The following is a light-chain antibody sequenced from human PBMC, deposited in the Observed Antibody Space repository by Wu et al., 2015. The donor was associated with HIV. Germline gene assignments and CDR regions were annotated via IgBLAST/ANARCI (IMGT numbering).Light chain of an antibody. CDR1: QNVEND. Sequence: DIVVTQSPATLSVSPGERATLYCRTSQNVENDLVWYQTKTWPASEALHLRCFHQGRWCPSQVSVAGGSGTEFTLTISSLQSEDFALYICQTTIFLGLTFGQ. CDR3: QTTIFLGLT. J-gene: IGKJ1*01. V-gene: IGKV3-15*01. CDR2: CF.